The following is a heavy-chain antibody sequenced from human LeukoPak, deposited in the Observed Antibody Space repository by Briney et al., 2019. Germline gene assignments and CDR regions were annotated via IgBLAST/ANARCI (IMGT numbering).Heavy chain of an antibody. CDR3: ARDGAAVGAFDY. CDR1: GFTFSSYG. J-gene: IGHJ4*02. Sequence: GGSLRLSCAASGFTFSSYGMHWVRQAPGKGLEWVAVIWYDGSNKYYADSVKGRFTISRDNSKNTLYLQMNSLRAEDTAVHYCARDGAAVGAFDYWGQGTLVTVSS. D-gene: IGHD4/OR15-4a*01. CDR2: IWYDGSNK. V-gene: IGHV3-33*01.